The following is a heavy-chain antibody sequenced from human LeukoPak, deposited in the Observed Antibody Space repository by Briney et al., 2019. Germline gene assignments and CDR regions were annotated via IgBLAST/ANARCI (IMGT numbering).Heavy chain of an antibody. J-gene: IGHJ4*02. CDR2: ISSSSSYI. D-gene: IGHD4-23*01. V-gene: IGHV3-21*01. Sequence: PGGSLRLSCAASGFTFSGYSMNWVRQAPGKGLEWVSSISSSSSYIYYADSVKGRFTISRDNAKNSLYLQMNSLRAEDTAVYYCATGGNSAYDFDYWGQGTLVTVSS. CDR1: GFTFSGYS. CDR3: ATGGNSAYDFDY.